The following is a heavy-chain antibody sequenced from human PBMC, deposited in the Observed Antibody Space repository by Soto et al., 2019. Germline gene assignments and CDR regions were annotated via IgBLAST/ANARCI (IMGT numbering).Heavy chain of an antibody. J-gene: IGHJ4*02. CDR1: GASTVSHYH. V-gene: IGHV4-31*02. CDR3: ALALGPTTGLDY. D-gene: IGHD1-26*01. Sequence: QVQLQESGPGLVKPSQTLSLTCSVSGASTVSHYHWTWIRQPPGKGLEWMGYIFNSGTTFYTPSLTSRLSISMDTSVNHFSLELRSVTAADTAVYYCALALGPTTGLDYWGQGTLVTVSS. CDR2: IFNSGTT.